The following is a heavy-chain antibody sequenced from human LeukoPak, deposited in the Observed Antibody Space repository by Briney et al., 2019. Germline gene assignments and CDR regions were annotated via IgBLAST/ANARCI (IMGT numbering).Heavy chain of an antibody. V-gene: IGHV4-34*01. CDR1: GGSFSGYY. CDR2: INHSGST. D-gene: IGHD3-10*01. J-gene: IGHJ6*03. Sequence: SETLSLTCAVYGGSFSGYYWSWIRQPPGKGLEWIGEINHSGSTNYNPSLKSRVTISVDTSKNQFSLKLSSVTAADTAVYYCARHRVYYYGSGSYYNPPAYYYMDVWGKGTTVTISS. CDR3: ARHRVYYYGSGSYYNPPAYYYMDV.